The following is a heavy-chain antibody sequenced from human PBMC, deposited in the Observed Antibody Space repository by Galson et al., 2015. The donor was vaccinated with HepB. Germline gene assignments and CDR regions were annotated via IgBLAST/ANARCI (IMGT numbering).Heavy chain of an antibody. CDR1: GYTFTDYY. CDR2: FDPNNGGT. V-gene: IGHV1-2*06. D-gene: IGHD2-8*01. Sequence: LVKVSCKASGYTFTDYYIHWVRQAPGQGLEWMGRFDPNNGGTNYAQKFQGRVSMTRDTSISTAYMDLSRLRSDDTAVYYCARDLRENGVTELDYWGQGTLVTVSS. J-gene: IGHJ4*02. CDR3: ARDLRENGVTELDY.